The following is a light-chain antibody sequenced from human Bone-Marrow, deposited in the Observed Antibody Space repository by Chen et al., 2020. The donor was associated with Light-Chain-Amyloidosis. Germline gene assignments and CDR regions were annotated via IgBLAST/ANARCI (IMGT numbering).Light chain of an antibody. J-gene: IGKJ1*01. V-gene: IGKV1-27*01. CDR1: QGIYKY. Sequence: IQMTQSPSSLSASVGDRVTITCRASQGIYKYLAWYQQKPGKVPKLLIYAASTLQSGVPSRFSGSGSGTDFTITISSLQPEDGATYYCQKYDNVPPTFGRGTKVEIK. CDR2: AAS. CDR3: QKYDNVPPT.